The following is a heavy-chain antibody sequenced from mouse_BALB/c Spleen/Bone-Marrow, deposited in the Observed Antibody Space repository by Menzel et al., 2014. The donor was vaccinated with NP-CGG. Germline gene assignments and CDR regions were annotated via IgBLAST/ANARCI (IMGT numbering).Heavy chain of an antibody. J-gene: IGHJ1*01. CDR1: GFTFTDYY. CDR3: ARDNNPITTAYSYFDV. V-gene: IGHV7-3*02. CDR2: IRNKAKGYKT. D-gene: IGHD1-2*01. Sequence: DVQLQESGGGLVQPGGSLRLSCATSGFTFTDYYMSWVRQPPGKALEWLGFIRNKAKGYKTEYSASVKGRVTISRDNSQSILYLQMNTLRAEVSATYYCARDNNPITTAYSYFDVWGAGTTVTVSS.